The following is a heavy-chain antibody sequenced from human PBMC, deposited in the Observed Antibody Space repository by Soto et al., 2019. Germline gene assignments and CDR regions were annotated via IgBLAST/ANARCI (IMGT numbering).Heavy chain of an antibody. Sequence: DVQLLESGGGLVQPGGSLRLSCAASGFSFSKYAMIWVCQAPGKGQEWVSGITGSGGTIEYAASVKGRFTISRDNSKNTVYLQMNSLRAEDTAMYYCAKDAVYGDGLWLVADWGQGTLVTVS. V-gene: IGHV3-23*01. CDR1: GFSFSKYA. J-gene: IGHJ4*02. D-gene: IGHD2-21*02. CDR3: AKDAVYGDGLWLVAD. CDR2: ITGSGGTI.